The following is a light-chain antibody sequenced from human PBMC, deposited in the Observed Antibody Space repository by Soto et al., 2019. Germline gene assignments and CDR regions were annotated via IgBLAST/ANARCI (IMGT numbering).Light chain of an antibody. CDR1: SSDVGSSNL. Sequence: QSVLTQPASVSGSPGQSITISCTGTSSDVGSSNLVSWYQQHPGKTPKLIIYEGSRRPSGVSGRFSGSMSGNAASLTISGLQAEDEADYYCCSFAPSSTSYVFGTGTKVTVL. CDR3: CSFAPSSTSYV. V-gene: IGLV2-23*01. CDR2: EGS. J-gene: IGLJ1*01.